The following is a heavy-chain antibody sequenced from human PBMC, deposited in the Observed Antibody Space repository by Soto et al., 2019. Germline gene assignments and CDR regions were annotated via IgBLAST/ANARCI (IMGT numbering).Heavy chain of an antibody. D-gene: IGHD6-13*01. V-gene: IGHV4-31*02. CDR2: IYYSGST. CDR3: ARIKGGAAGNFDY. Sequence: WTWIRQHPVKGLEWVGYIYYSGSTYSNPSLKSRATISGATSKNQFSLRLSSVTAADTAVYYCARIKGGAAGNFDYWGRGALVTVSS. J-gene: IGHJ4*02.